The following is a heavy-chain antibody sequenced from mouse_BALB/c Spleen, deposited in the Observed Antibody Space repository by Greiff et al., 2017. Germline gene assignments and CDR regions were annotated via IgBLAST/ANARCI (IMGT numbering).Heavy chain of an antibody. CDR1: GYTFTSYV. CDR3: ARGGGSSYGWFAY. J-gene: IGHJ3*01. D-gene: IGHD1-1*01. CDR2: INPYNDGT. Sequence: VQLKQSGPELVKPGASVKMSCKASGYTFTSYVMHWVKQKPGQGLEWIGYINPYNDGTKYNEKFKGKATLTSDKSSSTAYMELSSLTSEDSAVYYCARGGGSSYGWFAYWGQGTLVTVSA. V-gene: IGHV1-14*01.